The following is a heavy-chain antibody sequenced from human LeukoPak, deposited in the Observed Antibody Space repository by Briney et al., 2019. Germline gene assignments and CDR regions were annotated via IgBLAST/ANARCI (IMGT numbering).Heavy chain of an antibody. CDR1: GGSFSGYY. Sequence: SETLSLTCAVYGGSFSGYYWSGIRQPPGKGLEWIGEINHSGSTNYNPSLKSRVTISVDTSKNQFSLKLSSVTAADTAVYYCAIGPLADYWGQGTLVTVSS. D-gene: IGHD3-3*02. CDR3: AIGPLADY. V-gene: IGHV4-34*01. CDR2: INHSGST. J-gene: IGHJ4*02.